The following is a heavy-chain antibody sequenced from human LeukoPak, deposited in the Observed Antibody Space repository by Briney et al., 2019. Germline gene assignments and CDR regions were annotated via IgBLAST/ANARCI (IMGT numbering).Heavy chain of an antibody. CDR3: AKHWGGSGGKGFGFDY. Sequence: TGGSLRLSCAASGFTFSSYAMSWVRQAPGKGLEWVSAISGSGGSTYYADSVKGRFTISRDNSKNTLYLQMNSLRAEDTAVYYCAKHWGGSGGKGFGFDYWGQGTLVTVSS. CDR2: ISGSGGST. V-gene: IGHV3-23*01. CDR1: GFTFSSYA. J-gene: IGHJ4*02. D-gene: IGHD3-10*01.